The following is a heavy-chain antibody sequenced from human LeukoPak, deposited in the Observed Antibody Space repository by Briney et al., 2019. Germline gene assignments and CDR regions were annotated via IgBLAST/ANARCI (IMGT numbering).Heavy chain of an antibody. CDR1: GYTFTSYG. CDR2: ISAYNGNT. D-gene: IGHD2-2*01. V-gene: IGHV1-18*01. Sequence: ASVKVSCKASGYTFTSYGISWVRQAPGQGLEWMGWISAYNGNTNYAQKLQGRVTMTTDTSASTAYMELRSLRSDDTAVYYCARTGIVVVPAAKNWFDPWGQGTLITVSS. CDR3: ARTGIVVVPAAKNWFDP. J-gene: IGHJ5*02.